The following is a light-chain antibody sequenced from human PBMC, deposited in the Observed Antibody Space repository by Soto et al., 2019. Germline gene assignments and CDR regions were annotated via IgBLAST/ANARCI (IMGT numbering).Light chain of an antibody. Sequence: YELTQPPSVSVAPGQTATVTCGGNNVGSKSVHWYQQKPGQAPVLVVYDGSDRPSGIPERFSGSNSGNTATLTISRVEAGDEADYYCQVWDTTSDQGVFGTGTKVTVL. CDR1: NVGSKS. J-gene: IGLJ1*01. CDR3: QVWDTTSDQGV. V-gene: IGLV3-21*02. CDR2: DGS.